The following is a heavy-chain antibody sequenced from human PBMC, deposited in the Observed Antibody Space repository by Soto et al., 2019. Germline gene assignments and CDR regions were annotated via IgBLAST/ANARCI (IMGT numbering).Heavy chain of an antibody. CDR2: IFNRGTT. D-gene: IGHD1-26*01. J-gene: IGHJ5*02. CDR1: GASTVSHYH. CDR3: GLALGPTKGLDP. V-gene: IGHV4-31*02. Sequence: QVQLQESGPGLVKPSQTLSLTCSVSGASTVSHYHWTWIRQPPGTGLEWRVYIFNRGTTFYNPSLTRRRSIAKYTTRNHLSLEPRSETAADTADYYCGLALGPTKGLDPWGQGTLVTVSS.